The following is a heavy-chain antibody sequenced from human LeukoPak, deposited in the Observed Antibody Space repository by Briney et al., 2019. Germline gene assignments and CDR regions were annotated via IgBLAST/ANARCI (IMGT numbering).Heavy chain of an antibody. V-gene: IGHV3-23*01. CDR3: AKTQGYYDA. CDR1: GFTFSNYA. CDR2: IWGDDDKT. D-gene: IGHD2-15*01. J-gene: IGHJ5*02. Sequence: PGGSLRLSCVASGFTFSNYAMTWVRQAPGKGLELVAGIWGDDDKTVYGDAVKGRFTISRDNSKNTLYLQMSSLRADDTAVYYCAKTQGYYDAWGQGALVTVSS.